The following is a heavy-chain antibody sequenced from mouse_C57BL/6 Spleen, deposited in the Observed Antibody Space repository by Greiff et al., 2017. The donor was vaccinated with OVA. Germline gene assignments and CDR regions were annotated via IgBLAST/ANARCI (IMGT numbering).Heavy chain of an antibody. Sequence: VQLQQPGAELVKPGASVKMSCKASGYTFTSYWITWVKQRPGQGLEWIGDIYPGSGSTNYNEKFKSKATLTVDTSSSTAYMQLSSLTSEDSAVYYCARGYYSNYDWFAYWGQGTLVTVSA. CDR3: ARGYYSNYDWFAY. CDR1: GYTFTSYW. CDR2: IYPGSGST. V-gene: IGHV1-55*01. J-gene: IGHJ3*01. D-gene: IGHD2-5*01.